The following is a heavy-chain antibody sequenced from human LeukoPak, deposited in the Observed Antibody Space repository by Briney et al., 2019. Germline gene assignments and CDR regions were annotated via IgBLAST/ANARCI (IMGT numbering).Heavy chain of an antibody. D-gene: IGHD2-2*01. CDR3: ATDRQYQGWGYFDY. J-gene: IGHJ4*02. CDR1: GYTLTELS. Sequence: ASVKISCKISGYTLTELSMHWVRQAPGKGLEWMGGFDPEDGETIYAQKFQGRVTMTEDTSTDTAYMELSSLRSEDTAVYYCATDRQYQGWGYFDYWGQGTLVTVSS. CDR2: FDPEDGET. V-gene: IGHV1-24*01.